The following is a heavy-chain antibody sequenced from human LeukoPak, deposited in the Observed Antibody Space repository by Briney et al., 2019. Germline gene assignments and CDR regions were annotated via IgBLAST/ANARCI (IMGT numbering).Heavy chain of an antibody. V-gene: IGHV1-18*01. CDR1: GYTFTSYA. D-gene: IGHD5-18*01. J-gene: IGHJ6*02. CDR3: ARGYSYGSDYYYGMDV. Sequence: ASVKVSCKASGYTFTSYAISWVRQAPGQGLEWMGWISGYNGNTKYAQKVQGRVTMTTDTSTSTAYIDLRSLRSDDTAVYYCARGYSYGSDYYYGMDVWGQGTTVTVSS. CDR2: ISGYNGNT.